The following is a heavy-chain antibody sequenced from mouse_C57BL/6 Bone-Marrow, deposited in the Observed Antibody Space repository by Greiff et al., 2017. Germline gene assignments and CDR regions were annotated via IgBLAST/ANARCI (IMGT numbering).Heavy chain of an antibody. CDR2: IDPSDSYT. CDR3: GGGWLPWYFDV. J-gene: IGHJ1*03. V-gene: IGHV1-50*01. CDR1: GYTFTSYW. D-gene: IGHD2-3*01. Sequence: VKLQQPGAELVKPGASVKLSCKASGYTFTSYWMQWVKQRPGQGLEWIGEIDPSDSYTNYNQKFKGKATLTVDTSSSTAYMQLSSLTSEDSAVYYCGGGWLPWYFDVGGTGTTVTVSS.